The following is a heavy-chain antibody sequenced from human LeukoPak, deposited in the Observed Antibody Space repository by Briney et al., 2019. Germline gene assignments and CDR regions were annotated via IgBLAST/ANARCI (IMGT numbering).Heavy chain of an antibody. CDR1: GYTFTGYY. CDR3: ARAEENAAYYMDV. V-gene: IGHV1-2*02. Sequence: GASVKVSCKASGYTFTGYYMHWVRQAPGQGLEWMGWINPNSGGTNYAQKFQGRVTMTRDTSISTAYMELSRLRSDDTAVYYCARAEENAAYYMDVWGKGTTVTVSS. J-gene: IGHJ6*03. D-gene: IGHD2-15*01. CDR2: INPNSGGT.